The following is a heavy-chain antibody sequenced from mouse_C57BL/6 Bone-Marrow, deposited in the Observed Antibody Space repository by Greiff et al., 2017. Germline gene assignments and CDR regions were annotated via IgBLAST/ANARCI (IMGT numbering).Heavy chain of an antibody. D-gene: IGHD2-5*01. CDR3: ARLSTYYSNYNWYFDV. CDR2: INSDGGST. V-gene: IGHV5-2*01. Sequence: EVKLVESGGGLVQPGESLKLSCESNEYEFPSHDMSWVRKTPEKRLELVAAINSDGGSTYHPDTMERRFIISRDNTKKTLYLQMSSLRSEDTALYYCARLSTYYSNYNWYFDVWGTGTTVTVSS. J-gene: IGHJ1*03. CDR1: EYEFPSHD.